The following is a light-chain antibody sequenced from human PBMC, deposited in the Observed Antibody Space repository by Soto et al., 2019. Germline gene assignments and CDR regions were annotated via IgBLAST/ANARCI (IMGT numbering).Light chain of an antibody. CDR1: SSNIGSNT. V-gene: IGLV1-44*01. CDR3: AAWDDSRNGVV. J-gene: IGLJ2*01. CDR2: SNN. Sequence: QSVLTQPPSASGTPGQRVTLSCSGSSSNIGSNTVNWYQQLPGTAPKLLIYSNNQRPSGVPDRFSGSKSGTSASLAISGLQSEDEADYYCAAWDDSRNGVVFGGGTKVTVL.